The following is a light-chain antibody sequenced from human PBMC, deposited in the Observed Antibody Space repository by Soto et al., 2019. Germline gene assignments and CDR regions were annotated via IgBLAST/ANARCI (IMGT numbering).Light chain of an antibody. CDR3: AAWDDSLNGHV. J-gene: IGLJ1*01. V-gene: IGLV1-44*01. CDR1: SSNIGSNT. CDR2: SNN. Sequence: QSVLTQPTSASGTPGQRVTISCSGSSSNIGSNTVNWYQQLPGTAPKLLIYSNNQRPSGVPDRFSGSKSGTSASLAISGLQSEDEADYDCAAWDDSLNGHVFGTGTKLTVL.